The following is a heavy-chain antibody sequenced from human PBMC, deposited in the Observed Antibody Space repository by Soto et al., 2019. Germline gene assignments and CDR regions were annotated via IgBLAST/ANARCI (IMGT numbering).Heavy chain of an antibody. CDR1: GYTFTSYG. D-gene: IGHD4-17*01. CDR2: ISAYNGNT. J-gene: IGHJ3*02. Sequence: ASVKVSCKASGYTFTSYGISWVRQAPGQGLEWMGWISAYNGNTNYAQKLQGRVTMTTDTSTSTAYMELRSLRSDDTAMYYCARDRLLYYGDYVAVAFDIWGQGTMVTVSS. CDR3: ARDRLLYYGDYVAVAFDI. V-gene: IGHV1-18*01.